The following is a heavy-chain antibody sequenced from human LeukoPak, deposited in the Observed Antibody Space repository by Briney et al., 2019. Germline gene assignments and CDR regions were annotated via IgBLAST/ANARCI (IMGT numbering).Heavy chain of an antibody. CDR2: IYYSGST. Sequence: SGTLSLTCSVSGDSISGFYWSWIRQPAGKGLEWIGSIYYSGSTYYNPSLKSRVTISVDTSKNQFSLKLSSVTAADTAVYYCARHGPVWFGDRGAFDIWGQGTMVTVSS. CDR1: GDSISGFY. V-gene: IGHV4-59*05. J-gene: IGHJ3*02. CDR3: ARHGPVWFGDRGAFDI. D-gene: IGHD3-10*01.